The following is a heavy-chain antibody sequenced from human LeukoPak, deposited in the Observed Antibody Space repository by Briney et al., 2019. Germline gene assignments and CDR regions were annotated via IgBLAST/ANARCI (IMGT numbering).Heavy chain of an antibody. Sequence: GGSLRLSCAASGFTVSTYYMTWVRQAPGKGLECVSVIYSGGSTYYADSVKGRFTVSRDNSKNTLYLQMNSLRAEDTAVYYCARGLGYCTSTTCLLPFDYWGQGTLVTVSS. CDR2: IYSGGST. D-gene: IGHD2-2*01. CDR3: ARGLGYCTSTTCLLPFDY. V-gene: IGHV3-53*01. J-gene: IGHJ4*02. CDR1: GFTVSTYY.